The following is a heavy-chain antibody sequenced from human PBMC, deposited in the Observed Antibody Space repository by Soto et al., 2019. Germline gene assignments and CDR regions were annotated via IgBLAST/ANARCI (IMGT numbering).Heavy chain of an antibody. Sequence: QITLKESGPTLVKPTQTLTLTCTFSGFSLSTSGVGVGWIRQPPGKALEWLALIYWDDDKRYSPSLKSRLTITKDTSKHQVVLTMTNMDPVDTATYYCAHRRARLVIDAFDIWGQGTMVTVSS. D-gene: IGHD3-9*01. CDR3: AHRRARLVIDAFDI. V-gene: IGHV2-5*02. J-gene: IGHJ3*02. CDR1: GFSLSTSGVG. CDR2: IYWDDDK.